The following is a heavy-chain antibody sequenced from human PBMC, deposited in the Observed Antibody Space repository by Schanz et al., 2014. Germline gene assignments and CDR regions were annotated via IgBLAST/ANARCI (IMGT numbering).Heavy chain of an antibody. CDR3: AKDISDTSGKDDY. CDR2: ISGGGGTT. V-gene: IGHV3-23*01. J-gene: IGHJ4*02. D-gene: IGHD3-22*01. Sequence: EVHLLESGGGLVPPGGSLRLSCAASGFNFSDYAMCWVRQAPGKGLEWVSAISGGGGTTYYADSVKGRFTISRDNSKNTLFLQMNSLRVEDSAIYYCAKDISDTSGKDDYWGQGTLVTVSS. CDR1: GFNFSDYA.